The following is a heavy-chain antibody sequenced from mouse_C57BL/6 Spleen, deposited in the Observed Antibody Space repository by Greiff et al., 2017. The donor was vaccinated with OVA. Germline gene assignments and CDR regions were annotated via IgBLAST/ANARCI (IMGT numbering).Heavy chain of an antibody. V-gene: IGHV5-4*01. J-gene: IGHJ4*01. Sequence: DVKLVESGGGLVKPGGSLKLSCAASGFTFSSYAMSWVRQTPEKRLEWVATISDGGSYTYYPDNVKGRFTISRDNAKNNLYLQMSHLKSEDTAMYYCARDGNWDGAMDYWGQGTSVTVSS. D-gene: IGHD4-1*01. CDR3: ARDGNWDGAMDY. CDR1: GFTFSSYA. CDR2: ISDGGSYT.